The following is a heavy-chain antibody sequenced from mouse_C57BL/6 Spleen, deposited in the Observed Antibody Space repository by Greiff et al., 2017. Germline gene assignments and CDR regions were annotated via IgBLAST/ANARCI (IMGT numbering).Heavy chain of an antibody. V-gene: IGHV1-54*01. D-gene: IGHD2-1*01. CDR1: GYAFTNYL. CDR3: AREGGNYFWYFDV. CDR2: INPGSGGT. J-gene: IGHJ1*03. Sequence: QVQLQQSGAELVRPGTSVKVSCKASGYAFTNYLIEWVKQRPGQGLEWIGVINPGSGGTNYNEKFKGKATLTADKSSSTAYMQLSSLTSEDSAVYFCAREGGNYFWYFDVWGTGTTVTVAS.